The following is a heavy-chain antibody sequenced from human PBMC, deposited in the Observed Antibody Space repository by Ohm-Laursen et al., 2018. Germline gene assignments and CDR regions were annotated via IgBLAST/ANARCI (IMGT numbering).Heavy chain of an antibody. J-gene: IGHJ4*02. CDR2: ISGSGGST. V-gene: IGHV3-23*01. CDR1: GFTFSSYA. CDR3: ARGPSGTATIG. Sequence: SLRLSCTASGFTFSSYAMSWVRQAPGKGLEWVSAISGSGGSTYYADSVKGRFTISGDNSKNTLYLQMNSLRAEDTAVYYCARGPSGTATIGRGQGTLVTVSS. D-gene: IGHD5-24*01.